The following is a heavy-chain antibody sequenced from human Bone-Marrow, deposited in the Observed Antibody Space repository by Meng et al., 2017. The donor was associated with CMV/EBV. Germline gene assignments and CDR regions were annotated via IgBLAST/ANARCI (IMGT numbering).Heavy chain of an antibody. V-gene: IGHV1-69*10. Sequence: SVKDSCKASGGTFSSYAIIWVRQAPGQGLEWMGGIIPILGIANYAQKFQGRVTITADKSTSTAYMELSSLRSEDTAVYYCASSRRGYIGYDNYYRGMDVWGQGTTVTVSS. CDR3: ASSRRGYIGYDNYYRGMDV. J-gene: IGHJ6*02. CDR1: GGTFSSYA. CDR2: IIPILGIA. D-gene: IGHD5-12*01.